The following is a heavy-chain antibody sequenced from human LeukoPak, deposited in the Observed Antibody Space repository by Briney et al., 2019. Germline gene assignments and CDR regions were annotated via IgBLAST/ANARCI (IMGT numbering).Heavy chain of an antibody. CDR3: ARDRFPNYYMDV. CDR2: IYYSGST. J-gene: IGHJ6*03. CDR1: GGSISSYY. D-gene: IGHD3-10*01. V-gene: IGHV4-59*12. Sequence: SETLSLTCTVSGGSISSYYWSWIRQPPGKGLEWIGYIYYSGSTNYNPSLKSRVTISVDTSKNQFSLKLSSVTAADTAAYYCARDRFPNYYMDVWGKGTTVTVSS.